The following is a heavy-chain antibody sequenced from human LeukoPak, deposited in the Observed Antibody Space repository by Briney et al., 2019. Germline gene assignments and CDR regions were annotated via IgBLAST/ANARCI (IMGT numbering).Heavy chain of an antibody. V-gene: IGHV3-66*02. CDR1: GFTVGSNY. J-gene: IGHJ4*02. Sequence: GGSLRLSCAASGFTVGSNYMNWVRQAPGKGLEWVSILFGSGRTYYADSVKGRFTISRDNSKNTLFLQMNNMRTEDTAIYYCVRVRSSGWYFDLWGQGTLVTVSS. D-gene: IGHD6-13*01. CDR3: VRVRSSGWYFDL. CDR2: LFGSGRT.